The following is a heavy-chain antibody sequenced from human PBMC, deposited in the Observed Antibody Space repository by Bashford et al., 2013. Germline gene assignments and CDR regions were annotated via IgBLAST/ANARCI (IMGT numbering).Heavy chain of an antibody. Sequence: SVKVSCKASGGTFSSYAISWVRQAPGQGLEWMGGIIPIFGTANYAQKFQGRVTITADKSTSTAYMELSSLRSEDTAVYYCARDPERGYSGYVDYYYYMDVWGKGTTVTVSS. CDR2: IIPIFGTA. J-gene: IGHJ6*03. CDR1: GGTFSSYA. D-gene: IGHD5-12*01. CDR3: ARDPERGYSGYVDYYYYMDV. V-gene: IGHV1-69*06.